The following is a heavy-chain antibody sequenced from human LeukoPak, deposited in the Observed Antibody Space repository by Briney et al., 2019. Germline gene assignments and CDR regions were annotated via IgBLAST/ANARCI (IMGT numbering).Heavy chain of an antibody. CDR1: GGSIISSDYH. V-gene: IGHV4-39*07. CDR2: IYHSGST. Sequence: PSETLSLTCTVSGGSIISSDYHWGWVRQPPGKGLEWIGYIYHSGSTYYNPSLKSRVTISVDRSKNQFSLKLSSVTAADTAVYYCASARDYYDSSGYWGYYYGMDVWGQGTTVTVSS. J-gene: IGHJ6*02. CDR3: ASARDYYDSSGYWGYYYGMDV. D-gene: IGHD3-22*01.